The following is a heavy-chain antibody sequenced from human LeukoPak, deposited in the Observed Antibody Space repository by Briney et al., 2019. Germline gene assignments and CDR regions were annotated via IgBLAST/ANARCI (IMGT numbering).Heavy chain of an antibody. D-gene: IGHD3-22*01. J-gene: IGHJ6*02. V-gene: IGHV3-30*09. Sequence: PGGSPRLSCAASGFTFSTSTMHWVRQAPGKGLEWVAVISYDGSNKFYADSVKGRFAISRDDSKNTLYLQMNSLRGYDSAVYYCARPLSNGYFHDSGGYYPYAMDVWGQGTTVIVSS. CDR2: ISYDGSNK. CDR1: GFTFSTST. CDR3: ARPLSNGYFHDSGGYYPYAMDV.